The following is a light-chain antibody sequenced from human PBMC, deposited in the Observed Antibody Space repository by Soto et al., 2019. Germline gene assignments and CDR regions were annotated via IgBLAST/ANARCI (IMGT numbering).Light chain of an antibody. Sequence: DIQMTQSTSSLSASVGDRVTSTCRASQSISSYLNWYQQKPGKAPKLLIYAASSLQTGVPSRFSGSGSGTDFSLTISSLQPEDFSTYYCQQSYSTPRTFGQGTKVEVK. V-gene: IGKV1-39*01. CDR2: AAS. CDR1: QSISSY. CDR3: QQSYSTPRT. J-gene: IGKJ1*01.